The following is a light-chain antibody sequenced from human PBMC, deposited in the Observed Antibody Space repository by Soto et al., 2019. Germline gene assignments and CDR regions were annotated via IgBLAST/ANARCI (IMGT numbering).Light chain of an antibody. CDR2: EAS. CDR3: PQFGRSPPSWT. J-gene: IGKJ1*01. CDR1: QSVSSSY. Sequence: EIVLTQSPGTLSLSPGERATLSCRASQSVSSSYLAWYQQKPGQPPRLVISEASTRATGIPDRFSGSGSGTDFTLTISSLEPEDFAVYYCPQFGRSPPSWTFGQGTKVEI. V-gene: IGKV3-20*01.